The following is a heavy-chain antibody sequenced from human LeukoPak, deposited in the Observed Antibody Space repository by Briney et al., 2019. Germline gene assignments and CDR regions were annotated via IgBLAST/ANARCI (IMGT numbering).Heavy chain of an antibody. V-gene: IGHV3-30*04. Sequence: GRSLRLSCAASGFTFSNYAIHWVRQAPGKGLEWVAVISYDGSNKYYADSVKGRFTISRDNAKNSLYLQMNSLRAEDTAVYYCARVEYDFVWGTYPDWGQGTLVTVSS. CDR1: GFTFSNYA. D-gene: IGHD3-16*02. CDR2: ISYDGSNK. J-gene: IGHJ4*02. CDR3: ARVEYDFVWGTYPD.